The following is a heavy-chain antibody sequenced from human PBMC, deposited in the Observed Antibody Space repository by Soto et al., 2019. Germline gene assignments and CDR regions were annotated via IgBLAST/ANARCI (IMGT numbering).Heavy chain of an antibody. J-gene: IGHJ4*02. CDR2: ISYDGSNK. Sequence: GGSLRLSCAASGFTFSSYGMHWVRQAPGKGLEWVAVISYDGSNKYYADSVKGRFTISRDNSKNTLYLQMNSLRADDTAVYYCAKSYCSSSNCLSDNWGQGTLVTVSS. D-gene: IGHD2-2*01. V-gene: IGHV3-30*18. CDR1: GFTFSSYG. CDR3: AKSYCSSSNCLSDN.